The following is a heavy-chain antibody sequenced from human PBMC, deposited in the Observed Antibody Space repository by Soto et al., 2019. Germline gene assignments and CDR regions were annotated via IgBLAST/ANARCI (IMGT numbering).Heavy chain of an antibody. D-gene: IGHD6-19*01. CDR3: ARDFSSVHQPPYDY. J-gene: IGHJ4*02. V-gene: IGHV1-69*05. CDR2: IIPIFGTA. Sequence: SVKVSCKASGGTFSSYAISWVRQAPGQGLEWMGGIIPIFGTANYAQKFRGRVTMTRDTSTSTVYMELSSLRSEDTAMYYCARDFSSVHQPPYDYWGQGTLVTVS. CDR1: GGTFSSYA.